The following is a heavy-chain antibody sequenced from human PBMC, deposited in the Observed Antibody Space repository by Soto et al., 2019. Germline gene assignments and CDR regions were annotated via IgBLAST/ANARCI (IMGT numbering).Heavy chain of an antibody. CDR3: ARSRGYYYEYYFDY. Sequence: SETLSLTCAVSGYSISSGYYWSWIRQPPGKGLEWIGEINHSGSTNYNPSLKSRVTISVDTSKNQFSLKLSSVTAADTAVYYCARSRGYYYEYYFDYWGQGTLVTVSS. V-gene: IGHV4-34*01. D-gene: IGHD3-22*01. CDR2: INHSGST. CDR1: GYSISSGYY. J-gene: IGHJ4*02.